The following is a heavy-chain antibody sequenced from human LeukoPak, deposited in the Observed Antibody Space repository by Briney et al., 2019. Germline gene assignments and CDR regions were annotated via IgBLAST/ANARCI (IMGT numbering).Heavy chain of an antibody. CDR3: ARAGSMTTLD. V-gene: IGHV1-69*04. CDR2: IIRILGIA. D-gene: IGHD4-23*01. J-gene: IGHJ4*02. CDR1: GGTFSSYA. Sequence: SVKVSCKASGGTFSSYAISWVRQAPGQGLEWMGRIIRILGIANYAQKFQGRVTITADKSTSTAYMELSSLRSEDTAVYYCARAGSMTTLDWGQGTLVTVSS.